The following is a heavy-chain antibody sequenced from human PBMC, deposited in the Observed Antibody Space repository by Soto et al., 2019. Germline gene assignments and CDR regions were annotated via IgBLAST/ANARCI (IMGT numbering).Heavy chain of an antibody. CDR1: GGSVSNDY. CDR2: IYDSGST. CDR3: ARENWGNSNWFDP. V-gene: IGHV4-59*02. D-gene: IGHD3-16*01. J-gene: IGHJ5*02. Sequence: PSETLSLTCTVSGGSVSNDYWSWIRQPPGKGLEWIGYIYDSGSTYYNPSLKSRVTISVDTSKNQFSLKLRSVTAADTAVYYCARENWGNSNWFDPWGQGTLVTVSS.